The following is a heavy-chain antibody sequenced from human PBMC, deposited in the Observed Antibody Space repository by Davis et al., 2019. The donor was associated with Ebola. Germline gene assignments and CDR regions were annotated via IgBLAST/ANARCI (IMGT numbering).Heavy chain of an antibody. V-gene: IGHV1-46*01. CDR1: GYSLTSYY. CDR3: AREEIVVVAATNYYYGMDV. Sequence: ASVKVSCKASGYSLTSYYMHWVRQAPGQGLEWMGVINPSGDSTSYAQKFQGRVTMTRDTSTSTVYMELSSLRSEDTAVYYCAREEIVVVAATNYYYGMDVWGKGTTVTVSS. J-gene: IGHJ6*04. CDR2: INPSGDST. D-gene: IGHD2-15*01.